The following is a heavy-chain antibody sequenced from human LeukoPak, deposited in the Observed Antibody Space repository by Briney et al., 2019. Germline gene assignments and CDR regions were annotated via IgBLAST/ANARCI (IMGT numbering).Heavy chain of an antibody. V-gene: IGHV4-39*01. J-gene: IGHJ4*02. CDR1: GGSISSSSYY. Sequence: PSETLSLTCTVSGGSISSSSYYWGWIRQPPGKGLEWIGSIYYSGSTYFNPSLKSRVTISVDTSKNQFSLKLSSVTAADTAVYYCARLRVAVIDYWGQGTRVTVSS. CDR2: IYYSGST. D-gene: IGHD6-19*01. CDR3: ARLRVAVIDY.